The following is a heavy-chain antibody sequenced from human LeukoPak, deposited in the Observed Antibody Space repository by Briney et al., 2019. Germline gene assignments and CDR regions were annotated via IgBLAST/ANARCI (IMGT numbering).Heavy chain of an antibody. CDR2: ISGSGGST. J-gene: IGHJ4*02. CDR1: GFTFSSYA. CDR3: ANTRDKLRLGELSLTFDY. V-gene: IGHV3-23*01. D-gene: IGHD3-16*02. Sequence: GGSLRLSCAASGFTFSSYAMSWVRQAPGKGLEWVSAISGSGGSTYYADSVKGRFTISRDNSKNTLYLQRNSLRAEDTAVYYCANTRDKLRLGELSLTFDYWGQGTLVTVSS.